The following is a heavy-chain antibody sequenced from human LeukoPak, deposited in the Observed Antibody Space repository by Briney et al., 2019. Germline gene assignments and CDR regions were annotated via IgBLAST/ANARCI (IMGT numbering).Heavy chain of an antibody. Sequence: TSQTLSLTCTVSGGSISSGGYYWSWIRQHPGKGLEWIGYIYYSGSTYYNPSLKSRVTISLDTSKNQFSLKLSSVTAADTAVYYCARDPTFGYSSSWGQGTLVTVSS. CDR1: GGSISSGGYY. J-gene: IGHJ4*02. CDR2: IYYSGST. CDR3: ARDPTFGYSSS. V-gene: IGHV4-31*03. D-gene: IGHD6-13*01.